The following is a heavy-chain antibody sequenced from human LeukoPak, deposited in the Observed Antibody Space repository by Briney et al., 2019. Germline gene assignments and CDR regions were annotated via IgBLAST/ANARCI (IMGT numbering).Heavy chain of an antibody. V-gene: IGHV1-69-2*01. CDR1: GYTFADYY. CDR2: VDPEDGET. J-gene: IGHJ3*02. Sequence: ASVKVSCKVSGYTFADYYMHWVQQAPGKGLEWMGLVDPEDGETIYAEKFQGRVTITAATSTDTAYMELSSLRSEDTAVYYCATAWSGSYSKEGRQGDAFDIWGQGTMVTVSS. D-gene: IGHD1-26*01. CDR3: ATAWSGSYSKEGRQGDAFDI.